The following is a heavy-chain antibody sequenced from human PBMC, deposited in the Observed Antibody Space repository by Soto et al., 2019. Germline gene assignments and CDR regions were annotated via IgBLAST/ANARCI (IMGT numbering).Heavy chain of an antibody. V-gene: IGHV1-3*01. Sequence: QVPLVQSGAEVKKPGASVKVSCKASGYTFTSYAMHWVRQAPGQRLEWMGWINAGNGNTKYSQKFQGRVTITRDTSASTAYMELSSLRSEDTAVYYCAREERAGYSYGPYYDYWGQGTLVTVSS. CDR2: INAGNGNT. J-gene: IGHJ4*02. CDR1: GYTFTSYA. CDR3: AREERAGYSYGPYYDY. D-gene: IGHD5-18*01.